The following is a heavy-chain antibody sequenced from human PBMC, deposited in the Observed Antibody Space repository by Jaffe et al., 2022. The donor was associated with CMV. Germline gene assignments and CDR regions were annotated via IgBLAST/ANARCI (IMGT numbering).Heavy chain of an antibody. CDR2: IYTSGST. V-gene: IGHV4-4*07. CDR3: ARGGLKLVQGKHRIEIFDY. J-gene: IGHJ4*02. CDR1: GGSISSYY. Sequence: QVQLQESGPGLVKPSETLSLTCTVSGGSISSYYWSWIRQPAGKGLEWIGRIYTSGSTNYNPSLKSRVTMSVDTSKNQFSLKLSSVTAADTAVYYCARGGLKLVQGKHRIEIFDYWGQGTLVTVSS. D-gene: IGHD6-6*01.